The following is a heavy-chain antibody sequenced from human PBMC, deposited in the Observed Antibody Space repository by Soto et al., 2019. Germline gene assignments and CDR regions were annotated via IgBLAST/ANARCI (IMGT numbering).Heavy chain of an antibody. D-gene: IGHD3-22*01. V-gene: IGHV5-51*01. CDR1: GYSLTNYC. J-gene: IGHJ6*02. CDR2: IYPGDSDT. Sequence: GESLKISCNGSGYSLTNYCIGWVVQMPWKGLEWMGIIYPGDSDTRYSPSFQGQVTISADKSISTAYLQWSSLKASDTAMYYCARQIYDSSGYDYYYYHGMDVWGQGTTVTVSS. CDR3: ARQIYDSSGYDYYYYHGMDV.